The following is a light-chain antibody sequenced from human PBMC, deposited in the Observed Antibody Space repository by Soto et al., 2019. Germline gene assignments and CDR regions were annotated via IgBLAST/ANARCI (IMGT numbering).Light chain of an antibody. V-gene: IGLV2-14*01. CDR1: NSDISGHNY. J-gene: IGLJ3*02. Sequence: QSVLTQPASVSGSPGQSITISCTGTNSDISGHNYVSWYQQHPGKAPKLMIYEVNSRPSEVSNRFSGSKSGNTASLTISGLQTEDEADYYCSSYANNQRLFGGGTKVTVL. CDR3: SSYANNQRL. CDR2: EVN.